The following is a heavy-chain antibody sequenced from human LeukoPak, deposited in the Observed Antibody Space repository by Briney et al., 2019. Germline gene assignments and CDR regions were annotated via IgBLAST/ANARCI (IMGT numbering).Heavy chain of an antibody. D-gene: IGHD2-21*01. CDR2: INRDGTEK. CDR1: GFNFSDSR. V-gene: IGHV3-7*04. J-gene: IGHJ4*02. CDR3: VRGDWYFES. Sequence: QPGGSLRLSCATSGFNFSDSRMTWVRQAPGKGLQWVANINRDGTEKHFLDSVEGRFIISRDNAKKSLYLQMSSLRPQDTALYFCVRGDWYFESWGQGTLVTVSS.